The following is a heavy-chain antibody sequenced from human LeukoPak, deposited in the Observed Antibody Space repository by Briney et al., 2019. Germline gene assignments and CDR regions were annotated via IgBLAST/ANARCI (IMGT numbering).Heavy chain of an antibody. CDR2: INPNSGGT. CDR3: ASGYCSGGSCYYESY. CDR1: GYTFTGYY. Sequence: ASVKVSCKASGYTFTGYYMHWVRQAPGQGLEWMGWINPNSGGTNYAQKFQGRVTMTRDTSISTAYMELSRLRSDDTAVYHCASGYCSGGSCYYESYWGQGTLVTVSS. V-gene: IGHV1-2*02. D-gene: IGHD2-15*01. J-gene: IGHJ4*02.